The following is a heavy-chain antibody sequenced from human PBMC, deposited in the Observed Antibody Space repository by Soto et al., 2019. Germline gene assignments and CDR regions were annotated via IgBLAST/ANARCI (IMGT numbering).Heavy chain of an antibody. CDR1: GGSISSGSYS. V-gene: IGHV4-30-2*01. Sequence: PSETLSLTCAVSGGSISSGSYSWSWIRQPPGKGLEWIGYIYHSGNTYYNPSLKSRVTISMDRSKNQLSLNMSSVTAADTAVYYCARAGGPYSYDFGYWGQGTLVTVSS. CDR2: IYHSGNT. J-gene: IGHJ4*02. D-gene: IGHD5-18*01. CDR3: ARAGGPYSYDFGY.